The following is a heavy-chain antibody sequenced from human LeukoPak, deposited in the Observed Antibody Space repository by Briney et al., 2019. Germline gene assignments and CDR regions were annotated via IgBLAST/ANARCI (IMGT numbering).Heavy chain of an antibody. CDR3: ARPYYYDSRIDP. V-gene: IGHV4-30-2*05. CDR1: GGSISSGGYS. J-gene: IGHJ5*02. D-gene: IGHD3-22*01. CDR2: MYYSGST. Sequence: SETLSLTCAVSGGSISSGGYSWSWIRQPPGKGLEWIAYMYYSGSTYYNPSLKSRVTMSADTSKNQLSLKLSSVTAADTAVYYCARPYYYDSRIDPWGQGILVTVSS.